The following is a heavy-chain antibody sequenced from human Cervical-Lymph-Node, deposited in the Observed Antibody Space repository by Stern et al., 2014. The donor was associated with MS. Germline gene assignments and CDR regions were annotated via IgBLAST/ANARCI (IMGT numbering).Heavy chain of an antibody. CDR2: VSNRGTT. J-gene: IGHJ4*02. V-gene: IGHV4-4*07. CDR3: ARGRHTAMVTSGRYFDL. D-gene: IGHD5-18*01. CDR1: GASITNFY. Sequence: QVQLQESGPGRVQPSETLSLTCSVSGASITNFYWSWIRQTPGKGLQWIGHVSNRGTTYYDSSLESRVTMSMDASKQQFSLSLTSVTAVDTAVYFCARGRHTAMVTSGRYFDLWGQGTLVTVSS.